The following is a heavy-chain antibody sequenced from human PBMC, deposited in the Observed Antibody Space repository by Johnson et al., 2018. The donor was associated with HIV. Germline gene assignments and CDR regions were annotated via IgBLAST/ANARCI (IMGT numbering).Heavy chain of an antibody. CDR2: INWDGDST. V-gene: IGHV3-43D*03. CDR3: TSERGRYYESRNDAFDI. CDR1: RFTFDDYA. D-gene: IGHD3-22*01. Sequence: VQLVESGGVVVHPGGSLRLSCETSRFTFDDYAMHWVRQAPGKGLEWVSLINWDGDSTYYADSVKGRFTISRDNSKNSLYLQMNSLKPEDTAVYYCTSERGRYYESRNDAFDIWGQGTMVTVSS. J-gene: IGHJ3*02.